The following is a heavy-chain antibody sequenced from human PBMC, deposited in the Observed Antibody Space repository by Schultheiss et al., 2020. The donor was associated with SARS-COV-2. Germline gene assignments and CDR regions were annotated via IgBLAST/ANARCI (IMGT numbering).Heavy chain of an antibody. Sequence: GESLKISCTASGFTFSSYSMNWVRQAPGKGLEWVAVISYDGSNKYYADSVKGRFTISRDNSKNTLYLQMNSLRAEDTAVYYCAKDLLQGITDYWGQGTLVTVSS. CDR2: ISYDGSNK. CDR1: GFTFSSYS. CDR3: AKDLLQGITDY. D-gene: IGHD5-24*01. V-gene: IGHV3-30*18. J-gene: IGHJ4*02.